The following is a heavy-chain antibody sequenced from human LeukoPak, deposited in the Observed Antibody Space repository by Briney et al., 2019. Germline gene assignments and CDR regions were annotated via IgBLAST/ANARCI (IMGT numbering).Heavy chain of an antibody. CDR3: ARGGYDSLYFDY. Sequence: SETLSLTCTVSGGSISSYYWSWIRQPPGKGLEWIGDIYYSGSTNYNPSLKSRVTISVDTSKNQFSLKLSSVTAADTAMYYCARGGYDSLYFDYWGQGTLVTVSS. V-gene: IGHV4-59*08. CDR2: IYYSGST. D-gene: IGHD5-12*01. J-gene: IGHJ4*02. CDR1: GGSISSYY.